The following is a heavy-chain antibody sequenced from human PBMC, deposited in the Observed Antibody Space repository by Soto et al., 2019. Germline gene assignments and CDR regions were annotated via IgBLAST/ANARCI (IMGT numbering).Heavy chain of an antibody. V-gene: IGHV5-10-1*01. CDR1: GYSFAGYW. J-gene: IGHJ4*02. Sequence: GGSLKICCKEAGYSFAGYWITWVRQKPGKGLEWMGRIDPSDSQTYYSPSFRGHVTISATKSITTVFLQWSSLRASDTAMYYCARQIYDSDTGPNFQYYFDSWGQGTPVTVSS. CDR2: IDPSDSQT. CDR3: ARQIYDSDTGPNFQYYFDS. D-gene: IGHD3-22*01.